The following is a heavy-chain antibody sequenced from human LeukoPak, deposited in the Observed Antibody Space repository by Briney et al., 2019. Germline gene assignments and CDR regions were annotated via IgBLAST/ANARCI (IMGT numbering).Heavy chain of an antibody. CDR2: ISYDGSNK. CDR1: GFTFSSYA. Sequence: GGSLRLSCAASGFTFSSYAMHWVRQAPGKGLEWVAVISYDGSNKYYADSVKGRFTISRDNSKDTLYLQMNSLRAEDTAVYYCARDGDGYNIDYWGQGTLVTVSS. CDR3: ARDGDGYNIDY. V-gene: IGHV3-30-3*01. D-gene: IGHD5-24*01. J-gene: IGHJ4*02.